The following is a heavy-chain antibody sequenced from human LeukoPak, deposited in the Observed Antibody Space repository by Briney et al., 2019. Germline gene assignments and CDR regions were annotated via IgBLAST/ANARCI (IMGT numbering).Heavy chain of an antibody. J-gene: IGHJ6*03. V-gene: IGHV3-23*01. CDR3: AKVGPGYYYYYMDV. D-gene: IGHD3-10*01. CDR1: GFTFSSYA. CDR2: ISGSGGST. Sequence: GGSLRLSCAASGFTFSSYAMSWVRQAPGKGLEWVSAISGSGGSTYYADSAKGRFTISRDNSKNTLYLQMNSLRAEDTAVYYCAKVGPGYYYYYMDVWGKGTTVTVSS.